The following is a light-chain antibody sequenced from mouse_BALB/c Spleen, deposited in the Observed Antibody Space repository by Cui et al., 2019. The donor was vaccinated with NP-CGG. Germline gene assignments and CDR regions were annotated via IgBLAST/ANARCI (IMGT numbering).Light chain of an antibody. Sequence: QAVVTQESALTTSPGETVTLTCRSSTGAVTTSNYANWVQEKPDHLFTGLIGGTNNRTPGVPAKFPGSLIGDKAALTITGAQTEDEANNFCAQWYSNHWVFGGGTKLTVL. CDR2: GTN. CDR1: TGAVTTSNY. J-gene: IGLJ1*01. V-gene: IGLV1*01. CDR3: AQWYSNHWV.